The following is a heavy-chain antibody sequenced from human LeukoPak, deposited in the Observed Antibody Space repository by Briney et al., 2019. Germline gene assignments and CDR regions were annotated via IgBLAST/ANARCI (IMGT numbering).Heavy chain of an antibody. CDR2: INGGGGST. CDR1: GFTFSSYA. V-gene: IGHV3-23*01. Sequence: PGGSLRLSCAASGFTFSSYAMSWVPQAPGKGLDWVSSINGGGGSTYYADSVKGRFTISRDNSKNTLYLQMNSLRAEDTAVYYCAKIGANVGFWGQGTLVTVSS. J-gene: IGHJ4*02. D-gene: IGHD4/OR15-4a*01. CDR3: AKIGANVGF.